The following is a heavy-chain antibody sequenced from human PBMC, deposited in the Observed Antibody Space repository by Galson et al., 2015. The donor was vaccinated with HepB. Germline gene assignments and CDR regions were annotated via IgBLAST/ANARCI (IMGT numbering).Heavy chain of an antibody. Sequence: SLRLSCAASGFTFTRHWMSWVRQAPGKGLEWEANINEDGSEENYMDSVKGRFTISRDNAKNSLYLQMNSLRAEDTAVYYCAREPTADSSWGQGTLVTVSS. D-gene: IGHD6-13*01. J-gene: IGHJ4*02. CDR1: GFTFTRHW. V-gene: IGHV3-7*03. CDR3: AREPTADSS. CDR2: INEDGSEE.